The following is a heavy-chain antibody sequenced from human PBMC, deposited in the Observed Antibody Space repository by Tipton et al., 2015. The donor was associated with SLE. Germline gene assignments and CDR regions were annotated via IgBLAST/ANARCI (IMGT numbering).Heavy chain of an antibody. Sequence: TLSLTCAVYGGSFSGYYWSWIRQPPGKGLEWNGEINHSGSTNYNPSLKSRVTISVDTPKNQFSLKLSSVTAADTAVYYCASRSHYYDSSGYLWYFDLWGRGTLVTVSS. D-gene: IGHD3-22*01. V-gene: IGHV4-34*01. CDR3: ASRSHYYDSSGYLWYFDL. J-gene: IGHJ2*01. CDR1: GGSFSGYY. CDR2: INHSGST.